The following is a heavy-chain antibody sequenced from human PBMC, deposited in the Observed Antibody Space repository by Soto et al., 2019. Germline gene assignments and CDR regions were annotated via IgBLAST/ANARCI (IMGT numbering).Heavy chain of an antibody. J-gene: IGHJ5*02. CDR1: GYTFTSYY. D-gene: IGHD1-7*01. CDR3: ARSPGTTLAWFDP. V-gene: IGHV1-46*01. Sequence: GASVKVSCKASGYTFTSYYMHWVRQAPGQGLEWMGIIRPSGGTANYAQKFQGRVTITADESTSTAYMELSSLRSEDTAVYYCARSPGTTLAWFDPWGQGTLVTVSS. CDR2: IRPSGGTA.